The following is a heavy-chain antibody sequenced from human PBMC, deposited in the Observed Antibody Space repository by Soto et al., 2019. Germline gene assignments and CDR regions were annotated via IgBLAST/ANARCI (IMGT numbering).Heavy chain of an antibody. CDR2: IYTGDLAT. Sequence: GDSLKISCKGSGYSFTRYWIGLVRQMPGKGLEGVGIIYTGDLATRYSPSFRGQVTISADRSTSTAYLQWNSLKASDTAIYYCVRDAGLGGSYYYGIDVWGQGTTVTVSS. J-gene: IGHJ6*02. CDR1: GYSFTRYW. CDR3: VRDAGLGGSYYYGIDV. D-gene: IGHD3-10*01. V-gene: IGHV5-51*01.